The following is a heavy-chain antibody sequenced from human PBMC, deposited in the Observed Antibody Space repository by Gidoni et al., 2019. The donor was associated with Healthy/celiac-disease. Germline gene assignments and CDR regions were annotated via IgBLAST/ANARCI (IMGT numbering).Heavy chain of an antibody. CDR3: AKTRIAVAGTGWYFDL. D-gene: IGHD6-19*01. Sequence: EVQLLESGGGLVQPGGSLSLSCAASGFTFSSYAMSWVRQAPGKGLEWVAAISGSGGSTYYADSVKGRFTISRENSKNTLYLQMNSLRAEDTAVYYCAKTRIAVAGTGWYFDLWGRGTLVTVSS. J-gene: IGHJ2*01. CDR1: GFTFSSYA. V-gene: IGHV3-23*01. CDR2: ISGSGGST.